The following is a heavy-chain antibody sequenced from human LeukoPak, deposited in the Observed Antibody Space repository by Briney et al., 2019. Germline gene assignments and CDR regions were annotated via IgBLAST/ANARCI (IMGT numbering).Heavy chain of an antibody. D-gene: IGHD2-2*01. CDR3: ARVSSAAAISTTNWFDP. Sequence: ASGKVSGKASGYTFTGYYMHGVRQAPGQGREWMGWINPNSGGTNYAQKFQGRVTMTRATSISTAYMELSRLRSADTAVYCCARVSSAAAISTTNWFDPWGQGTLVTVSS. J-gene: IGHJ5*02. V-gene: IGHV1-2*02. CDR2: INPNSGGT. CDR1: GYTFTGYY.